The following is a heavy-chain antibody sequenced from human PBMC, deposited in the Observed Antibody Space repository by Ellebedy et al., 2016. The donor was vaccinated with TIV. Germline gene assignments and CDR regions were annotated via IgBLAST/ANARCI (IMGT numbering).Heavy chain of an antibody. D-gene: IGHD3-10*01. Sequence: AASVKVSCKASGYSFPYYAVHWVRQAPGKRLEWMGWISAGNGNTRFSQKFQGRVTFTRDTSASAAYMELSSLRSEDTAVYYCARDGAYGSGSYYTENWLDSWGQGTLVTVSS. CDR3: ARDGAYGSGSYYTENWLDS. J-gene: IGHJ5*01. CDR1: GYSFPYYA. CDR2: ISAGNGNT. V-gene: IGHV1-3*01.